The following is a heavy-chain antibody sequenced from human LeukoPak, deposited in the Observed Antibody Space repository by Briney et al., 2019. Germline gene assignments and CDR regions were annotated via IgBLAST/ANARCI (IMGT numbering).Heavy chain of an antibody. J-gene: IGHJ3*02. V-gene: IGHV1-2*02. Sequence: ASVKVSCKASGYTFTGYHMHWVRQAPGQGLEWRGWINPNSGGTNYAQKFQGRVTMTRDTSISTAYMELSRLRSDDTAEYYCARDRGQWLVTPSHAFDIWGQGTMVTVSS. CDR1: GYTFTGYH. CDR2: INPNSGGT. D-gene: IGHD6-19*01. CDR3: ARDRGQWLVTPSHAFDI.